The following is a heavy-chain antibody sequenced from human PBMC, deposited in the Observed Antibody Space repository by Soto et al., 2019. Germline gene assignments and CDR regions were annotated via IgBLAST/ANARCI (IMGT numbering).Heavy chain of an antibody. CDR3: ARHDALHYCSSTSCYARGYYYYGMDV. V-gene: IGHV5-51*01. D-gene: IGHD2-2*01. Sequence: EVQLVQSGAEVKKPGESLKISCKGSGYSFTSYWIGWVRQMPGKGLEWMGIIYPGDSDTRYSPSFQGQVTISADKSISPAYLQWSSLKASDTAMYYCARHDALHYCSSTSCYARGYYYYGMDVWGQGTTVTVSS. CDR2: IYPGDSDT. CDR1: GYSFTSYW. J-gene: IGHJ6*02.